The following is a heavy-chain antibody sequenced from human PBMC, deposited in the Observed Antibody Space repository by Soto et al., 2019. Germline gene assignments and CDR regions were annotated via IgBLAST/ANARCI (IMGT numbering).Heavy chain of an antibody. V-gene: IGHV4-39*01. CDR3: ARHPTIAELMVYATHYFDH. D-gene: IGHD2-8*01. CDR2: IYYTGST. J-gene: IGHJ4*02. Sequence: SETLSLTCTVSGGSISSGDYYWGWIRQPPGKGLEWIGSIYYTGSTHYNPALKSRVTISVDTSKNQFSLKLSSVTAADTAVYYCARHPTIAELMVYATHYFDHWGQGTLVTVSS. CDR1: GGSISSGDYY.